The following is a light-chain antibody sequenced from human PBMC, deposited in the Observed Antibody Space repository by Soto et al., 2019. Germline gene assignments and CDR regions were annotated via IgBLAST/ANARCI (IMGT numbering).Light chain of an antibody. Sequence: EIVLTQSPGSLSLSPGERATLSCGAIQRFDSRFFAWYQQWPGQAPRLLIYGASRRATGIPNRFTGSGSGTDFTLTISGLEPEDFALYYCQQYDSSVTFGLGTKVEIK. CDR3: QQYDSSVT. V-gene: IGKV3-20*01. J-gene: IGKJ1*01. CDR1: QRFDSRF. CDR2: GAS.